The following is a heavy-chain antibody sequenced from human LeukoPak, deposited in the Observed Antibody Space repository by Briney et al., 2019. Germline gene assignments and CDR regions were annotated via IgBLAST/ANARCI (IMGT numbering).Heavy chain of an antibody. CDR3: ARESATVTIPGDAFDI. V-gene: IGHV3-7*01. CDR2: INRDGSQK. Sequence: PGGSLRLSCAASGFSLSAYWMTWVRQAPGKGLEWVANINRDGSQKNHVDSVKGRFTISRDNAKNSLYLQMNSLRAEDTAVYYCARESATVTIPGDAFDIWGQGTMVTLSS. CDR1: GFSLSAYW. J-gene: IGHJ3*02. D-gene: IGHD4-17*01.